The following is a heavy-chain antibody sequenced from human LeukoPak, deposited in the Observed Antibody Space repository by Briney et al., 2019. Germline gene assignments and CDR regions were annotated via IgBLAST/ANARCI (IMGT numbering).Heavy chain of an antibody. Sequence: GGSLRLSCAASRFTFSDYGMHWVRQAPGKGLEWVAFIRYDGSDKYYADSVKGRFTISRDNSKNTLYLQMNSLRAEDTAVYYCAKDSAVLTGIPYGDWGQGTLVTVSS. J-gene: IGHJ4*02. CDR2: IRYDGSDK. CDR3: AKDSAVLTGIPYGD. D-gene: IGHD3-9*01. V-gene: IGHV3-30*02. CDR1: RFTFSDYG.